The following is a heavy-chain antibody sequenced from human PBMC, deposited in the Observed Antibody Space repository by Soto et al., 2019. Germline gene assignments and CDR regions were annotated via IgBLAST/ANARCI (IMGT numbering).Heavy chain of an antibody. J-gene: IGHJ2*01. CDR1: GGSFSGYY. CDR2: INNGGSS. CDR3: ARGRGDGYNQNWYFDL. V-gene: IGHV4-34*01. D-gene: IGHD3-10*01. Sequence: SETLSLTCAVYGGSFSGYYWSWIRQPPGKGLEWIGEINNGGSSNYNPSLKSRGSMSVGTSNDQFSLKLTSVTAADTAVYYCARGRGDGYNQNWYFDLWGRGTLVTVSS.